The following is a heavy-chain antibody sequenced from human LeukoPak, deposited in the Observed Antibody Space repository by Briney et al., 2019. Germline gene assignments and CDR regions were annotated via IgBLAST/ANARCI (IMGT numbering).Heavy chain of an antibody. D-gene: IGHD3-10*01. CDR1: GFTFSNYA. Sequence: GGSLRLSCAASGFTFSNYAMMLVRQAPGKRLEWVSSITGSGDGTYYADSVRGRFTISRDNSENILYLQLNSLRAEDTAVYFCVKGFVHPTYYFDYWGQGTLVTVSS. CDR3: VKGFVHPTYYFDY. V-gene: IGHV3-23*01. CDR2: ITGSGDGT. J-gene: IGHJ4*02.